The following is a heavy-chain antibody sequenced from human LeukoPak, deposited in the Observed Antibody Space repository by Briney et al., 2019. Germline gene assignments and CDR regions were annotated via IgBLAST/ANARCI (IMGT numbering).Heavy chain of an antibody. V-gene: IGHV4-59*01. J-gene: IGHJ3*02. Sequence: SETLSLTCTVSGGSIRSYYWSWMRQPPGKGLEWMGYIYYSGSTHYNPSLKSRSTISVDMSKNQFSLRLRSVTAADTAVYYCARQVGVGANSDAFDIWGQGTMVTVSS. CDR3: ARQVGVGANSDAFDI. CDR1: GGSIRSYY. D-gene: IGHD1-26*01. CDR2: IYYSGST.